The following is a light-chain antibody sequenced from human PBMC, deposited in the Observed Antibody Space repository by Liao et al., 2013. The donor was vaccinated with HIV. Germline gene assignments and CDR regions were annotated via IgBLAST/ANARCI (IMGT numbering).Light chain of an antibody. V-gene: IGLV3-21*01. J-gene: IGLJ1*01. Sequence: SYELTQPPSVSVAPGKTARITCGGDNIGSKSVHWYHQKPGQAPLLVISYDKDRPSGTPERFSGSNSGNTATLTISGTQAMDEADYYCQAWDSSTYNYVFGTGTKVTVL. CDR2: YDK. CDR3: QAWDSSTYNYV. CDR1: NIGSKS.